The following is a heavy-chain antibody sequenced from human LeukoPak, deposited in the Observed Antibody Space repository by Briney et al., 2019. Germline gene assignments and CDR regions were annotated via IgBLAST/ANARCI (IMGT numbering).Heavy chain of an antibody. CDR2: IRYDGSNK. V-gene: IGHV3-30*02. J-gene: IGHJ4*02. D-gene: IGHD2-15*01. CDR1: GFTFSSYG. CDR3: AKDRTEDIYCSGGSCYLDY. Sequence: GGSLILSCAASGFTFSSYGMHWVRQAPGKGLEWVAFIRYDGSNKYYADSVKGRFTISRDNSKNTLYLQMNSLRAEDTAVYYCAKDRTEDIYCSGGSCYLDYWGQGTLVTVSS.